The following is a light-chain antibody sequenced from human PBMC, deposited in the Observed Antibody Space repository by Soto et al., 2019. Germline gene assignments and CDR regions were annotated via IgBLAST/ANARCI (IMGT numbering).Light chain of an antibody. V-gene: IGLV4-69*01. CDR2: LNSDGSH. CDR3: QTWGTGIVV. Sequence: QLVLTQSPSASASLGASVKLTCTLSSGHSSYVIARHQQQPEEGPRYLMKLNSDGSHTKGDGIPDRFSGSSSGAERYLTISSLQSEDEADYYCQTWGTGIVVFGGGTKLTVL. CDR1: SGHSSYV. J-gene: IGLJ2*01.